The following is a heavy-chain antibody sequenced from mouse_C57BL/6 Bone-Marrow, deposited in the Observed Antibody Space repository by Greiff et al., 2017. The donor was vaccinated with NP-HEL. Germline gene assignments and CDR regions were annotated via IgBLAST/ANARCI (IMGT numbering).Heavy chain of an antibody. Sequence: QVQLQQPGAEPVRPGSSVKLSCKASGYTFTSYWMHWVKQRPIQGLEWIGNIDPSDSETHYNQKFKDKATLTVDKSSSTAYMQLSSLTSEDSAVYYCACIYYYGSSLYFDYWGQGTTLTVSS. V-gene: IGHV1-52*01. CDR2: IDPSDSET. J-gene: IGHJ2*01. CDR3: ACIYYYGSSLYFDY. CDR1: GYTFTSYW. D-gene: IGHD1-1*01.